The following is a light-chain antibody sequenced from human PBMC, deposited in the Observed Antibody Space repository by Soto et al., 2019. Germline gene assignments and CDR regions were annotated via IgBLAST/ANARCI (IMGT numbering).Light chain of an antibody. V-gene: IGKV3-15*01. Sequence: EIVMTQSPVTLSVSPGERATLSCRASQSVRSNLAWYQQQPGQAPMLLIYGASTRATDIPDRFSGSGSGTEFTLTGSSLQSADFAVYSWQQYNDWPLTFGPGTKVDF. CDR3: QQYNDWPLT. CDR2: GAS. CDR1: QSVRSN. J-gene: IGKJ3*01.